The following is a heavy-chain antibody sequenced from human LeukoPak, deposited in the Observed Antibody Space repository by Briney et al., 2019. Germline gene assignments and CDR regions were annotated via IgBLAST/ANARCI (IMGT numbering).Heavy chain of an antibody. D-gene: IGHD3-22*01. CDR2: INPNSGGT. CDR3: ARGRSYYDSSGYYGFFGY. J-gene: IGHJ4*02. V-gene: IGHV1-2*06. CDR1: GYTFTGYY. Sequence: ASVKVSCKASGYTFTGYYMHWVRQAPGQGVEWMGRINPNSGGTNYAQKFQGRVTMTRDTSISTAYMELSRLRSDDTAVYYCARGRSYYDSSGYYGFFGYWGQGTLVTVSS.